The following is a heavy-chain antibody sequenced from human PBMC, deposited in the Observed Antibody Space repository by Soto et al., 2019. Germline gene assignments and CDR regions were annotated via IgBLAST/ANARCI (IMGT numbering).Heavy chain of an antibody. D-gene: IGHD3-3*01. CDR1: GVTVSNNY. CDR3: ARDTYDDY. V-gene: IGHV3-66*01. Sequence: EVQLVESGGGLVQPGGSLRLSCAASGVTVSNNYMSWVRQAPGKGVEWVSVIYSGGRTYYADSVKGRFIISRDSSKNTLYLQMNSLRAKDTSLDYCARDTYDDYRGQGTLVTVSS. CDR2: IYSGGRT. J-gene: IGHJ4*02.